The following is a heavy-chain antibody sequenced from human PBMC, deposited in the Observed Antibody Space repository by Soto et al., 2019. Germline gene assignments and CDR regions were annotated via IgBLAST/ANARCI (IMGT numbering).Heavy chain of an antibody. CDR2: IYYSGST. J-gene: IGHJ4*02. CDR3: ARLYDYVWGSYRYMGGYFDY. V-gene: IGHV4-59*08. Sequence: SETLSLTCTVSGGSISSYYWSWIRQPPGKGLEWIGYIYYSGSTNYNPSLKSRVTISVDTSKNQFSLKLSSVTAADTAVYYCARLYDYVWGSYRYMGGYFDYWGQGTLVTVS. D-gene: IGHD3-16*02. CDR1: GGSISSYY.